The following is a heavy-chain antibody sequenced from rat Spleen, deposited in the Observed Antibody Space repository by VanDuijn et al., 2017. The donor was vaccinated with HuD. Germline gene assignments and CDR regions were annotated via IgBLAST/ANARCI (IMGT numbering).Heavy chain of an antibody. V-gene: IGHV5S13*01. J-gene: IGHJ1*01. CDR1: GFTFNNYG. CDR3: TRDYDGTYYDWYFDF. Sequence: EVQLVESGGGLVQSGRSLKLSCAVSGFTFNNYGMAWVRQTPTKGLEWVASISTGGGNAYYRDSAKGRFTISRNNAKSTLSLLMDSLTSEDTATYYCTRDYDGTYYDWYFDFGGAGTMVTVSS. CDR2: ISTGGGNA. D-gene: IGHD1-12*02.